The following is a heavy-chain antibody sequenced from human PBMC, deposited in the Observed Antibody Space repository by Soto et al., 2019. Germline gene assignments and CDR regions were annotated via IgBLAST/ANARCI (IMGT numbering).Heavy chain of an antibody. Sequence: SETLSLTCTVSGGSVSSGSYYWSWIRQPPGKGLEWIGYIYYSGSTNYNPSLKSRVTISVDTSKNQFSLKLSSVTAADTAVYYCARTMVRGVIIRSYYYGMDVWGQGTTVTVSS. V-gene: IGHV4-61*01. D-gene: IGHD3-10*01. CDR2: IYYSGST. CDR3: ARTMVRGVIIRSYYYGMDV. CDR1: GGSVSSGSYY. J-gene: IGHJ6*02.